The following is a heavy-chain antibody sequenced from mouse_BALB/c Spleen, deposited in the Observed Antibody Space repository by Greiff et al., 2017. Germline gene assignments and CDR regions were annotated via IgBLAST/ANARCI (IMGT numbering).Heavy chain of an antibody. CDR1: GFNLKDYY. D-gene: IGHD1-1*01. V-gene: IGHV14-4*02. CDR3: NSYYYGSSYFDY. J-gene: IGHJ2*01. Sequence: EVQLQQSGAELVRSGASVKLSCTASGFNLKDYYMHWVKQRPEQGLEWIGWIDPENGDTEYAPKFQGKATMTADTSSNTAYLQLSSLTSEDTAVYYCNSYYYGSSYFDYWGQGTTLTVSS. CDR2: IDPENGDT.